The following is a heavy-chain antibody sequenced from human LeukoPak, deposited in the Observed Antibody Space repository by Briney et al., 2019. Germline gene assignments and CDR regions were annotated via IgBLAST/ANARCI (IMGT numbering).Heavy chain of an antibody. D-gene: IGHD2-2*01. CDR3: ARRCSSSSCPFEY. CDR2: IDPSDSYT. J-gene: IGHJ4*02. Sequence: GESLKISCKGSGYSFTSYWIGWVRQMPGKGLEWMGRIDPSDSYTNYSPSFQGHVTISADKSISTAYLQWSSLKASDTAMYYCARRCSSSSCPFEYWGQGILVTVSP. CDR1: GYSFTSYW. V-gene: IGHV5-10-1*01.